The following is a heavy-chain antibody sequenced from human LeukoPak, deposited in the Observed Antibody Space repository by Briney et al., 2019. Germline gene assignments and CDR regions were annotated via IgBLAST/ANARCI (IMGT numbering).Heavy chain of an antibody. CDR1: GYTFSGSD. D-gene: IGHD3-9*01. Sequence: ASVKVSCKASGYTFSGSDMNWVRQAPGQGLEWMGWININTGNPTYVQRFTGRFVFSLDTSVSTAYLQISSLKAEDTAVYYCARGDWVAWGQGTLVTVSS. CDR3: ARGDWVA. J-gene: IGHJ4*02. V-gene: IGHV7-4-1*02. CDR2: ININTGNP.